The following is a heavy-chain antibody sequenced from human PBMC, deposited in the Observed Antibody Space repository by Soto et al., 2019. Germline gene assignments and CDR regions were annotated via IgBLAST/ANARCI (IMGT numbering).Heavy chain of an antibody. CDR2: ISGSGGST. V-gene: IGHV3-23*01. CDR1: GFTFSSYA. D-gene: IGHD6-13*01. CDR3: AKEGSWYYYKNGRQVNWFDP. Sequence: GGSLRLSCAASGFTFSSYAMSWVRQAPGKGLEWVSAISGSGGSTYYADSVKGRLTISRDNSKNTLYLQMNSLRAEDTAVYYCAKEGSWYYYKNGRQVNWFDPWGQGTLVTVSP. J-gene: IGHJ5*02.